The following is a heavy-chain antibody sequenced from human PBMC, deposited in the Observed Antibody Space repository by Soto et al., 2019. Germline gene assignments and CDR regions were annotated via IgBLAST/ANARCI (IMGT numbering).Heavy chain of an antibody. CDR3: ARGNPGSGNFDY. J-gene: IGHJ4*02. D-gene: IGHD3-10*01. Sequence: DVQLVESGGGIVQPGGSLRLSCAASGFTVTSYWMHWVRQAPGKGLVWVSRTSPAGSSTYYADFVRGRFTISKDTAKNTLYMRINSLGAEDTAVYYCARGNPGSGNFDYWGQGTLVTVSS. V-gene: IGHV3-74*01. CDR2: TSPAGSST. CDR1: GFTVTSYW.